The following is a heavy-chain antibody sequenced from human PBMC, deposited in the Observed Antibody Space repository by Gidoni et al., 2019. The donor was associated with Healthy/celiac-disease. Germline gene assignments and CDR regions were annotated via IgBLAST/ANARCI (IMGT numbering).Heavy chain of an antibody. J-gene: IGHJ4*02. CDR3: AKVVRAAAAGLYYFDY. D-gene: IGHD6-13*01. CDR2: ISGSGGST. V-gene: IGHV3-23*01. CDR1: GFPFSSYA. Sequence: EVQLLESGGGLVQPGGSLRLSCAASGFPFSSYAMSGVRQAPGKGLEWVSAISGSGGSTDYADSVKGRFTISRDNSKNTLYLQMNSLRAEDTAVYYCAKVVRAAAAGLYYFDYWGQGTLVTVSS.